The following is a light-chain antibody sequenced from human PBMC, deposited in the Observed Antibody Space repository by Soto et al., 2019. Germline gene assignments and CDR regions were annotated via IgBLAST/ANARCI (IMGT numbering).Light chain of an antibody. CDR3: CSYAGSNPSYV. CDR2: EGS. V-gene: IGLV2-23*01. J-gene: IGLJ1*01. CDR1: SRDVGTYTL. Sequence: QSALTQPASVSGSPGQSITISCTGTSRDVGTYTLVSWYQHYPGKAPKLIIYEGSKRPSGVSNRFSASKTGRTASLTISGLQPEDEADYYCCSYAGSNPSYVFGTGTKVTVL.